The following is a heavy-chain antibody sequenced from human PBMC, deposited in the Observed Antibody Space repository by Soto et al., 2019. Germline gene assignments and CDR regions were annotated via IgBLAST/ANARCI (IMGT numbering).Heavy chain of an antibody. D-gene: IGHD1-26*01. Sequence: SETLSLTCTVSGGSISSGDYYWSWIRQPPGKGLEWIGYIYYSGSTYYNPSLKSRVTISVDTSKNQFSLKLSSVTAADTAVYYCARDPSVGYYYYGMDVWGQGTRVTVSS. CDR3: ARDPSVGYYYYGMDV. V-gene: IGHV4-30-4*01. J-gene: IGHJ6*02. CDR1: GGSISSGDYY. CDR2: IYYSGST.